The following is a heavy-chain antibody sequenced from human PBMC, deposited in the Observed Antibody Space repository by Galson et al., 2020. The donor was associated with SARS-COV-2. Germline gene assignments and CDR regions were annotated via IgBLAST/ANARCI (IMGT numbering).Heavy chain of an antibody. CDR2: IKQDGSEK. CDR1: GFTFSSYW. V-gene: IGHV3-7*05. J-gene: IGHJ6*02. D-gene: IGHD6-19*01. Sequence: GESLKISCAASGFTFSSYWMSWVRQAPGKGLEWVANIKQDGSEKYYVDSVKGRFTISRDNAKNSLYLQMNSLRAGDTAVYYCARDSLAVAGTAYYYGMDVWGQGTTVTVSS. CDR3: ARDSLAVAGTAYYYGMDV.